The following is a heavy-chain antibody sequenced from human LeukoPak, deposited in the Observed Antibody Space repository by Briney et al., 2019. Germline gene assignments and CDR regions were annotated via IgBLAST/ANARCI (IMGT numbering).Heavy chain of an antibody. CDR2: IYYSGST. Sequence: SETLSLTCTVSGGSISSSSYYWGWIRQPPGKGLEWIGSIYYSGSTYYNPSLKSRVTISVDTSKNQFSLKLSSVTAADTAVYYCARDLYTAMDYWGQGTLVTVSS. D-gene: IGHD5-18*01. V-gene: IGHV4-39*02. CDR1: GGSISSSSYY. CDR3: ARDLYTAMDY. J-gene: IGHJ4*02.